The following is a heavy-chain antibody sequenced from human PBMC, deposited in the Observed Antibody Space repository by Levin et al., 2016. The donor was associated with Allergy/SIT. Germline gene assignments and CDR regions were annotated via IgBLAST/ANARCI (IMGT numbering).Heavy chain of an antibody. J-gene: IGHJ5*02. CDR1: GFTFSSYS. V-gene: IGHV3-21*01. Sequence: GESLKISCAASGFTFSSYSMNWVRQAPGKGLEWVSSISSSSSYIYYADSVKGRFTISRDNAKNSLYLQMNSLRAEDTAVYYCASASVRDSGLYYDFWSGYYTGQGWFDPWGQGTLVTVSS. CDR3: ASASVRDSGLYYDFWSGYYTGQGWFDP. D-gene: IGHD3-3*01. CDR2: ISSSSSYI.